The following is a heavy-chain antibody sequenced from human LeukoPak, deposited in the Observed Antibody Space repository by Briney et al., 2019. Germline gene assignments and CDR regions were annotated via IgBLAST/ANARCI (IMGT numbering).Heavy chain of an antibody. CDR1: EYTFTGYY. CDR2: INPNSDGT. CDR3: ARGYCSSTSCYVNYIDV. D-gene: IGHD2-2*01. J-gene: IGHJ6*03. Sequence: ASVKVSCKASEYTFTGYYIHWVRQAPGQGLEWMGWINPNSDGTNYGQKFQGRVIMTRDTSINTAYMELNRLRSDDTAVYYCARGYCSSTSCYVNYIDVWGKGTTVTISS. V-gene: IGHV1-2*02.